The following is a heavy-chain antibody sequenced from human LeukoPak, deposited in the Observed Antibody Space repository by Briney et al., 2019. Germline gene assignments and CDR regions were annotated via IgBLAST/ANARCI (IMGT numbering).Heavy chain of an antibody. CDR1: GFTFSTYT. D-gene: IGHD4-23*01. V-gene: IGHV3-21*01. CDR2: ISSSSTYI. Sequence: GGSMRLSCAASGFTFSTYTMNWVRQAPGKGLEWVSYISSSSTYIYYADSVKGRFTISRDNAKNSLYLQMNNLRAEDPAMYYCARDGDYGGTDFDSWGQGTLVTVSS. CDR3: ARDGDYGGTDFDS. J-gene: IGHJ4*02.